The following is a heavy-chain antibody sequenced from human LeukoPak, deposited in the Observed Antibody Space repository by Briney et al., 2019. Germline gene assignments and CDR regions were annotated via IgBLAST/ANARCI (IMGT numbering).Heavy chain of an antibody. CDR3: ARGSLIGSGYFDY. Sequence: SGGSLRLSCAASGFTFSSYAMHWVRQAPGKGLEWVAVISYDGSNKYYADSVKGRFTISRDNSKNTLYLQMSSLRAEDTAVYYCARGSLIGSGYFDYWGQGTLVTVSS. J-gene: IGHJ4*02. CDR2: ISYDGSNK. D-gene: IGHD3-16*02. CDR1: GFTFSSYA. V-gene: IGHV3-30*15.